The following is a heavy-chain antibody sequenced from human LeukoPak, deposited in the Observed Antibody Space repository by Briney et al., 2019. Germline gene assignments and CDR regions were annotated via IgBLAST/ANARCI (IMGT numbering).Heavy chain of an antibody. D-gene: IGHD3-9*01. J-gene: IGHJ4*02. CDR1: GFTFSSYG. V-gene: IGHV3-23*01. CDR3: AKAKHYDILTGPPLDY. Sequence: GGTLRLSCAASGFTFSSYGMSWVRQAPGKGLEWVPAISGSGGSTYYADSVKGRFTISRDNSKNTLYLQMNSLRAEDTAVYYCAKAKHYDILTGPPLDYWGQGTLVTVSS. CDR2: ISGSGGST.